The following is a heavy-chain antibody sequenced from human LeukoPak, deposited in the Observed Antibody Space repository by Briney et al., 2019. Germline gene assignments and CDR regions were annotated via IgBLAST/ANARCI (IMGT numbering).Heavy chain of an antibody. Sequence: SETLSLTCTVSGGSISSSSYYWGWIRQPPGKGLEWIGSIYYSGSTYYNPSLKSRVTISVDTSKNQFSLKLSSVTAADTAVYHSASINPTIDYSLDYWGQGTLVTVSS. CDR3: ASINPTIDYSLDY. J-gene: IGHJ4*02. D-gene: IGHD4-11*01. V-gene: IGHV4-39*01. CDR1: GGSISSSSYY. CDR2: IYYSGST.